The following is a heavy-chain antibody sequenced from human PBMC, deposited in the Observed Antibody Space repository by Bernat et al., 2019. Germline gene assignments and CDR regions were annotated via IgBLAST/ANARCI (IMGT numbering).Heavy chain of an antibody. J-gene: IGHJ3*02. CDR2: ISYDGSNN. D-gene: IGHD2-15*01. V-gene: IGHV3-30-3*01. CDR1: GFTFSSYA. CDR3: ARGSDVVVAAEFAFDI. Sequence: QVQLVESGGGVVQPGRSLRLSCAASGFTFSSYAMHWVRQAPGKGLEWVAVISYDGSNNYYADLVNGRFTISRDNSKNTLYLKMNSLRAEDTAVYYCARGSDVVVAAEFAFDIWGQGTMVTVSS.